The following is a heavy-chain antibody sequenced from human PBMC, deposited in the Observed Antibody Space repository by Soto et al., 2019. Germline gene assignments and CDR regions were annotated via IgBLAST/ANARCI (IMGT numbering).Heavy chain of an antibody. J-gene: IGHJ4*02. D-gene: IGHD6-13*01. Sequence: QVQLVESGGGVVQPGRSLRLSCEASGFAIRSNAIHWVRQAPGKGLEWVAVISFEGSYKYYADSVKGRFTVSRDNSKNTVSLQMDSLTGEESALYYCVRAAGIAAAGSSQGVLWGQGTLVTVS. V-gene: IGHV3-30*04. CDR1: GFAIRSNA. CDR2: ISFEGSYK. CDR3: VRAAGIAAAGSSQGVL.